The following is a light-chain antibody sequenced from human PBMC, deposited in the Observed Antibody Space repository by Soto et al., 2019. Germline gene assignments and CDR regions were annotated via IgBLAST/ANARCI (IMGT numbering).Light chain of an antibody. CDR3: QQYSSYSRT. CDR2: DAS. J-gene: IGKJ1*01. CDR1: QSISSW. Sequence: DIQMTQSPSTLSASIGDRVTITCRASQSISSWLAWYQQKPGKAPKLLISDASNLESGVPSTFSGSGSGTEFTLTISSLQPDDFVTYYCQQYSSYSRTFGPGTRVEIK. V-gene: IGKV1-5*01.